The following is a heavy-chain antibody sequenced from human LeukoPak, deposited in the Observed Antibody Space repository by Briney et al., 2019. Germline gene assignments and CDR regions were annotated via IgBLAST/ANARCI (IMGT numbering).Heavy chain of an antibody. Sequence: PGGSLRLSCVTSGFTFSSYAMSWVRRAPGKGLEWVSAISGSGGSTYYADSVKGRFTISRDNSKNTLYLQMNSLRAEDTAVYYCAKDPLYSSAPNWFDPWGQGTLVTVSS. CDR1: GFTFSSYA. V-gene: IGHV3-23*01. J-gene: IGHJ5*02. CDR3: AKDPLYSSAPNWFDP. CDR2: ISGSGGST. D-gene: IGHD6-19*01.